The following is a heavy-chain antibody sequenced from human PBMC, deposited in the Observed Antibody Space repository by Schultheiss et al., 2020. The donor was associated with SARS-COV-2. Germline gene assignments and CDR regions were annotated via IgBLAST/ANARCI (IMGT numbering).Heavy chain of an antibody. Sequence: SETLSLTCTVSGGSISCYSWSWIRQPPGKGLEWIGEINHSGSTNYNPSLKSRVTISVDTSKNQFSLKLSSVTAADTAVYYCARRGQWLADWYFDLWGRGTLVTVSS. CDR2: INHSGST. V-gene: IGHV4-59*08. CDR3: ARRGQWLADWYFDL. J-gene: IGHJ2*01. CDR1: GGSISCYS. D-gene: IGHD6-19*01.